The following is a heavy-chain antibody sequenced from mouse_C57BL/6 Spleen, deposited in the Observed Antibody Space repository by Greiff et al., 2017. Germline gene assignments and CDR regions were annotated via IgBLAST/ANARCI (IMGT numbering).Heavy chain of an antibody. J-gene: IGHJ3*01. D-gene: IGHD3-2*02. V-gene: IGHV1-69*01. Sequence: QVQLLQPGAELVMPGASVKLSCKASGYTFTSYGMHWVKQRPGQGLEWIGEIDTSDSYTNYTQKVKGKFTFTVDKSTSTAYMQLSSLKSEDTAVYYCARRRDSSGPGFACWGQGPLVTVSA. CDR1: GYTFTSYG. CDR2: IDTSDSYT. CDR3: ARRRDSSGPGFAC.